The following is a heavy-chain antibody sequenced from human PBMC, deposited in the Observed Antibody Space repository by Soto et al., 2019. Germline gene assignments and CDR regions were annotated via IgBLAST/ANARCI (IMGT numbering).Heavy chain of an antibody. CDR2: ISYDGRNK. Sequence: QVQSVESGGGVVQPGTSLRLSCVVSGFTFSNHGMHWVRQAPGKGLEWVAFISYDGRNKDYVDSLKGRFTISRDNFKDTLLLQMNTLRADDTAVYYCARDRGWSRSHYFDSWGQGTLVTVSS. CDR1: GFTFSNHG. V-gene: IGHV3-33*01. D-gene: IGHD2-15*01. CDR3: ARDRGWSRSHYFDS. J-gene: IGHJ4*02.